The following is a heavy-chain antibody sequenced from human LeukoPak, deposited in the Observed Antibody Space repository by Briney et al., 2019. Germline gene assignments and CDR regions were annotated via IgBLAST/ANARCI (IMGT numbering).Heavy chain of an antibody. J-gene: IGHJ5*02. CDR1: GITFSTYW. CDR2: INSEGSTI. CDR3: ARTRTLPIAGGFDT. Sequence: PGGSLRLSCAGSGITFSTYWMHWVRQAPGKGLVWVSRINSEGSTISYADSVKGRFTISRDNAKNTLFLQMNSLRAEDTAVYYCARTRTLPIAGGFDTWGQGSLVTVSS. D-gene: IGHD3-16*01. V-gene: IGHV3-74*01.